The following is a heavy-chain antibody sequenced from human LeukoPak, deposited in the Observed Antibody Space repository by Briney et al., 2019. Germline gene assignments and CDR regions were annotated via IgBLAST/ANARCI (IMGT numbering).Heavy chain of an antibody. CDR1: SDSIKNYY. V-gene: IGHV4-59*01. Sequence: PSETLSLTCTVSSDSIKNYYWNWIRQPPGKGLEWIGSIYYSGSTNYNPSLKSRVTISLDTSKNQFSLKLSSVTAADTAVYYCARQTGSGLFSLPGGQGTLVTVSS. J-gene: IGHJ4*02. CDR2: IYYSGST. D-gene: IGHD3-10*01. CDR3: ARQTGSGLFSLP.